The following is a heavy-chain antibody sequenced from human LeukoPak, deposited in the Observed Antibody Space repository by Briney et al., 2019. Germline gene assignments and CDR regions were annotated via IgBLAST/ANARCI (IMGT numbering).Heavy chain of an antibody. Sequence: SQTLSLTCTVSGGSISSGGYYWSWIRQHPGKGLEWIGYIYYSGSTYHNPSLKSRVTISVDTSKNQFTLKLSSVTAADTAVYYCARVAGVPAAPNFDYWGQGTLVTVSS. CDR2: IYYSGST. CDR1: GGSISSGGYY. CDR3: ARVAGVPAAPNFDY. V-gene: IGHV4-31*03. D-gene: IGHD2-2*01. J-gene: IGHJ4*02.